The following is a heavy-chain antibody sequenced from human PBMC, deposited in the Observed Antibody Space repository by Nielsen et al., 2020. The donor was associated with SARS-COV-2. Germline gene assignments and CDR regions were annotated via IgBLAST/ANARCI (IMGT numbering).Heavy chain of an antibody. CDR3: ARGGGNNYYGSGSYVY. V-gene: IGHV3-30*03. D-gene: IGHD3-10*01. CDR1: GFTFSSYG. J-gene: IGHJ4*02. CDR2: ISYDGSNK. Sequence: GGSLRLSCAASGFTFSSYGMHWVRQAPGKGLEWVAVISYDGSNKYYADSVKGRFTISRDNSKNTLYLQMNSLRAEDTAVYYCARGGGNNYYGSGSYVYWGQGTLVTVSS.